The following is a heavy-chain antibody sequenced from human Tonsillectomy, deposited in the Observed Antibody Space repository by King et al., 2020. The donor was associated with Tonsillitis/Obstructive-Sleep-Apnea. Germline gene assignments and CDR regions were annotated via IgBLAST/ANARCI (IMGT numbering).Heavy chain of an antibody. Sequence: VQLVESGAEVKKPGASVKVSCTASGYTFTGYYMHWVRQAPGQGLEWMGRINPNSGGTNYAQKFQGRVTMTRDTSISTAYMELSRLRSDDTAVYYCARDPFYCTGGVCTMWGQGTLVTVSS. V-gene: IGHV1-2*06. CDR3: ARDPFYCTGGVCTM. CDR2: INPNSGGT. J-gene: IGHJ4*02. CDR1: GYTFTGYY. D-gene: IGHD2-8*02.